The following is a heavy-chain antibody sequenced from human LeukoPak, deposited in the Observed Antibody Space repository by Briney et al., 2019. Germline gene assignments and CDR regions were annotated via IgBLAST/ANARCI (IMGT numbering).Heavy chain of an antibody. Sequence: GSSVKVSCKASGGTFSSYAISWVRQAPGQGLEWMGRIIPILGIANYAQKFQGRVTITADKSTSTAYMELSSLRSEDTAVYYCARVRYCTNGVCYPGYSGYDTLNFFDYWGQGTLVTVSS. CDR3: ARVRYCTNGVCYPGYSGYDTLNFFDY. V-gene: IGHV1-69*04. CDR2: IIPILGIA. D-gene: IGHD2-8*01. J-gene: IGHJ4*02. CDR1: GGTFSSYA.